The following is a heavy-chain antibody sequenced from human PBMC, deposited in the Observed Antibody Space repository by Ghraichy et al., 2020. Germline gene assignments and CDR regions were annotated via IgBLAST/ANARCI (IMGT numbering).Heavy chain of an antibody. V-gene: IGHV1-58*01. D-gene: IGHD3-3*01. J-gene: IGHJ6*02. CDR2: IVVGSGNT. Sequence: SVKVSCKASGFTFTSSAVQWVRQARGQRLEWIGWIVVGSGNTNYAQKFQERVTITRDMSTSTAYMELSSLRSEDTAVYYWAASLHKFYDFWSGYFSSMDVWGQGTTVTVSS. CDR3: AASLHKFYDFWSGYFSSMDV. CDR1: GFTFTSSA.